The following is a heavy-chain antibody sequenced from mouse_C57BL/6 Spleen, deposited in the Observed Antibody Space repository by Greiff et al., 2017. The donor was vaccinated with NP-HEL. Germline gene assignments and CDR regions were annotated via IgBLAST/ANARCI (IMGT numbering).Heavy chain of an antibody. Sequence: QVQLQQSGAELVRPGASVTLSCKASGYTFTDYEMHWVKQTPVHGLEWIGAIDPETGGTAYNQKFKGKAILTADKSSSTAYMELRSLTSEDSAVYYCTRGRYYYGSYFDVWGTGTTVTVSS. CDR1: GYTFTDYE. CDR2: IDPETGGT. D-gene: IGHD1-1*01. V-gene: IGHV1-15*01. J-gene: IGHJ1*03. CDR3: TRGRYYYGSYFDV.